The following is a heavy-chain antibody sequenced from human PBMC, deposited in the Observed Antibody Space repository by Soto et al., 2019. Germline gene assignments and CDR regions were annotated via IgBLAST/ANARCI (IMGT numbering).Heavy chain of an antibody. Sequence: GASVKVSCKVSGYTLTGLSMHCVLQSALKGLEWMGGFDPEDGETIYAQKFQGRVTMTEDTSTDTAYMELSSLRSEDTAVYYCATVDSSGWTGKNYFDYWGQGTLVTVSS. D-gene: IGHD6-19*01. CDR3: ATVDSSGWTGKNYFDY. CDR1: GYTLTGLS. J-gene: IGHJ4*02. CDR2: FDPEDGET. V-gene: IGHV1-24*01.